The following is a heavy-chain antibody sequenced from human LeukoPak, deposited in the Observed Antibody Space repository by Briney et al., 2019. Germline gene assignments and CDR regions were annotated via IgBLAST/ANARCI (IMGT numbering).Heavy chain of an antibody. V-gene: IGHV1-69*05. D-gene: IGHD2-8*01. CDR2: IIPIFGTA. Sequence: GASVKVSCKASGGTFSSYAISWVRQAPGQGLEWMGGIIPIFGTANYAQKFQGRVTITTDESTSTAHMELSSLRSEDTAVYYCASGGIVWAVPYYYMDVWGKGTTVTVSS. J-gene: IGHJ6*03. CDR3: ASGGIVWAVPYYYMDV. CDR1: GGTFSSYA.